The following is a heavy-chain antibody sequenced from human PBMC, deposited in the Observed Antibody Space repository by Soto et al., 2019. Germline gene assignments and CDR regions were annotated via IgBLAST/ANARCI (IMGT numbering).Heavy chain of an antibody. J-gene: IGHJ6*02. V-gene: IGHV1-69*01. CDR3: ASGLSGYSYGVSVHYYYGMDV. D-gene: IGHD5-18*01. CDR1: GGTFSSYA. Sequence: QVQLVQSGAEVKKPGSSVEVSCKASGGTFSSYAISWVRQAPGQGLEWMGGIIPIFGTANYAQKFQGRVTITAHEPTSTAYRALSSLRCDDTAVSYCASGLSGYSYGVSVHYYYGMDVWGQGTTVTVSS. CDR2: IIPIFGTA.